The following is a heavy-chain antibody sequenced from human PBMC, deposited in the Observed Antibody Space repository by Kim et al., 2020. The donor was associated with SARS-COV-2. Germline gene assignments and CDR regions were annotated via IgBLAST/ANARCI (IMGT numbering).Heavy chain of an antibody. J-gene: IGHJ5*02. V-gene: IGHV1-2*02. D-gene: IGHD6-13*01. Sequence: KFQGRVTMTRDTSISTAYMGLSRLRSDDTAVYYCARDRGIAAAGTRFDPWGQGTLVTVSS. CDR3: ARDRGIAAAGTRFDP.